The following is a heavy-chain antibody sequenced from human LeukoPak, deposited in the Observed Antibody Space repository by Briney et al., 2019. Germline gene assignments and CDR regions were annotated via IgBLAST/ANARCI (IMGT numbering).Heavy chain of an antibody. Sequence: GGSLRLSCAASGFTFSSYWMNWVRQAPGKGLVWVSRIASDGSSTTYADSVKGRFTISRDNAKNSLYLQMSNLRAEDTAVYFCARGGGLDVWGQGATVTVSS. V-gene: IGHV3-74*01. D-gene: IGHD3-16*01. CDR3: ARGGGLDV. CDR1: GFTFSSYW. J-gene: IGHJ6*02. CDR2: IASDGSST.